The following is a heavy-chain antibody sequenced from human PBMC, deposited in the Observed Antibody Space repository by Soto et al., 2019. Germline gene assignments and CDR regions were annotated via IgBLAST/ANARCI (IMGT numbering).Heavy chain of an antibody. J-gene: IGHJ3*01. D-gene: IGHD1-26*01. CDR1: GGSIRSGGYY. Sequence: SETLSLTCTVSGGSIRSGGYYWTWIRQHPGKGLEWIGYIYYSGSTHYNPSLKSRVTISVDTSKNQFSLKLSSVTAADTAVYYSARAARGTYYLSAFDVWGQGTMVTVSS. V-gene: IGHV4-31*03. CDR3: ARAARGTYYLSAFDV. CDR2: IYYSGST.